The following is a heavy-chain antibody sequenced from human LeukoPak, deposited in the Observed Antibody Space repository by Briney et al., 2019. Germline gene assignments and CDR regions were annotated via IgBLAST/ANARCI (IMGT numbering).Heavy chain of an antibody. Sequence: GGSLRLSCAASGFSFSSYALSWVRQAPGKGLEWVSAISGSGGSTYYADSVKGRFTISRDNSKNTLYLQMNSLRAEDTAVYYCAKSTVVTVPRGEFDYWGQGTLVTVSS. CDR1: GFSFSSYA. J-gene: IGHJ4*02. D-gene: IGHD4-17*01. CDR3: AKSTVVTVPRGEFDY. V-gene: IGHV3-23*01. CDR2: ISGSGGST.